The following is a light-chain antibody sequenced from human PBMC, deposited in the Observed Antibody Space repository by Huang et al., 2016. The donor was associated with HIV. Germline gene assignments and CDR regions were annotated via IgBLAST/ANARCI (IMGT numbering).Light chain of an antibody. CDR2: GAS. J-gene: IGKJ4*01. Sequence: EVGMTQSPVTLSVSPGERATLSCRASQSINSNLAWYQQKPGQAPRLLIYGASTRATGVPARFSGSGSGTEFSLTSNSLQSEDYAVYYCQQYNNWPPLTFGGGTKVEMK. V-gene: IGKV3-15*01. CDR3: QQYNNWPPLT. CDR1: QSINSN.